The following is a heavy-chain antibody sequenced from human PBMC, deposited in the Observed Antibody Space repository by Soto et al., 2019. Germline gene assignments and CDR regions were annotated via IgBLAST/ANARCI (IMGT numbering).Heavy chain of an antibody. V-gene: IGHV1-3*01. Sequence: ASVKVSCKASGYTFTSYAMHWVRQAPGQRLEWMGWINAGNGNTKYSQKFQARVTITRDTSASTAYMELSSLRSEDTAGCYCARSDAYYDFWSGYQNYYGMDVWGQGTTVTVSS. CDR1: GYTFTSYA. CDR3: ARSDAYYDFWSGYQNYYGMDV. J-gene: IGHJ6*02. D-gene: IGHD3-3*01. CDR2: INAGNGNT.